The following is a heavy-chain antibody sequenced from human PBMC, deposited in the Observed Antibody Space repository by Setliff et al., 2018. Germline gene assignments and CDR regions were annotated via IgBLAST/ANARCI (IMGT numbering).Heavy chain of an antibody. J-gene: IGHJ4*01. CDR2: IIGSGIST. V-gene: IGHV3-23*01. CDR1: GFSFSSYA. Sequence: GSSLQISCAASGFSFSSYAMSWVRQAPGKGLEWVSTIIGSGISTYYADSVQGRVTISRDNHKNTLHLQMNSLRVEDTAIYYCAKSPHDFWSGRVFFDYWGQGMLVTVSS. CDR3: AKSPHDFWSGRVFFDY. D-gene: IGHD3-3*01.